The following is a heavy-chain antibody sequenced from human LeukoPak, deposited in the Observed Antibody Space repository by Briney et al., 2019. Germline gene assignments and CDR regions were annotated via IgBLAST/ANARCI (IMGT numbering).Heavy chain of an antibody. Sequence: GGSLRLSCAASGFTFSSYSMNWVRQAPGKGLEGVSYISSGSSTIYYADSVKGRFTISRDDAKNSLYLQMNSLRAEDTAVYYCARGRYASSWYCDYWGQGTLVTVSS. CDR1: GFTFSSYS. J-gene: IGHJ4*02. D-gene: IGHD6-13*01. V-gene: IGHV3-48*04. CDR3: ARGRYASSWYCDY. CDR2: ISSGSSTI.